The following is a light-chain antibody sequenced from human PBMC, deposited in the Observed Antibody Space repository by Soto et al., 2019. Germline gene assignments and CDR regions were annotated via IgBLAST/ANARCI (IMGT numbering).Light chain of an antibody. Sequence: EAVLTQSPGTLSLSPGERATLSCRASQTVGSYLAWYRQKPGQAPSLLVYGASSRATGVPDRFSGSGSGTDFTLTISRLEPEDFALYFCQPYHNSPLTFGQGTKVDIK. J-gene: IGKJ1*01. CDR1: QTVGSY. CDR3: QPYHNSPLT. V-gene: IGKV3-20*01. CDR2: GAS.